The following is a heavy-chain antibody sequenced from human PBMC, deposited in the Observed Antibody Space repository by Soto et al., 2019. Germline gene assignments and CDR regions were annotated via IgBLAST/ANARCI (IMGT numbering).Heavy chain of an antibody. CDR2: INPNGGST. CDR3: ARDKWLGRRNDPFDI. D-gene: IGHD6-19*01. J-gene: IGHJ3*02. V-gene: IGHV1-46*01. CDR1: GYMFSNYY. Sequence: QVQLVQSGAEVKKPGASVKASCKASGYMFSNYYMHWVRQAPGQGLEWMGIINPNGGSTTYAQKFQGRGTLTRDTSTNTVNNELSSLRSEDTAVYYCARDKWLGRRNDPFDIWGQGTMVTVSS.